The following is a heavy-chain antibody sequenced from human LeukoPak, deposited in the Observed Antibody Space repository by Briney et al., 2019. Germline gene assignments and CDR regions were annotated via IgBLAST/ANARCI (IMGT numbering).Heavy chain of an antibody. D-gene: IGHD6-6*01. CDR2: ISYDGSNK. CDR1: EFTFISYA. CDR3: ARETYSSSSPFGY. V-gene: IGHV3-30-3*01. J-gene: IGHJ4*02. Sequence: GTSLRLSCAASEFTFISYAMHWVRQAPGKGLEWVAVISYDGSNKYYADSVKGRLTISRDNSNNMLYLQMNSLRAEDTAVYYCARETYSSSSPFGYWGQGTLVTVSS.